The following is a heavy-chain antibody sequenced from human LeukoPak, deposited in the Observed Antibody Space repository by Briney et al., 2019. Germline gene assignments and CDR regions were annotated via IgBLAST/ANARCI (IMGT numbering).Heavy chain of an antibody. Sequence: PSETLSLTCTVSGGSISSSSYYWGWIRQPPGKGLEWIGSIYYSGSTYYNPSLKSRVTISVDTSKNQFSLKLSSVTAADTAVYYCARCGGFYDYVWGSYRPYFDYWGQGTLVTVSS. V-gene: IGHV4-39*07. J-gene: IGHJ4*02. CDR2: IYYSGST. D-gene: IGHD3-16*02. CDR3: ARCGGFYDYVWGSYRPYFDY. CDR1: GGSISSSSYY.